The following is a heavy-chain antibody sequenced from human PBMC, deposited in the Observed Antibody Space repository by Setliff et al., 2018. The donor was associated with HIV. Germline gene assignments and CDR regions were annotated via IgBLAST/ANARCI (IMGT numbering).Heavy chain of an antibody. J-gene: IGHJ6*03. V-gene: IGHV1-69*05. CDR1: GGTFSSYA. D-gene: IGHD3-16*02. Sequence: RASVKVSCKASGGTFSSYAISWVRQAPGQGLEWMGGIIPIFGTANYAQKFQGRVTITTDESTSTAYMGLSSLRSEDTAVYYCARDTGGEITFGGVIVNYYYYMDVWGKGTTVTVSS. CDR3: ARDTGGEITFGGVIVNYYYYMDV. CDR2: IIPIFGTA.